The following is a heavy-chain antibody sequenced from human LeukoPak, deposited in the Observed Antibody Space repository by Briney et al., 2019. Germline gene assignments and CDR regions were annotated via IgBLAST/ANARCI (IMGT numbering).Heavy chain of an antibody. D-gene: IGHD3-10*01. J-gene: IGHJ4*02. CDR1: GDSVSSNSAA. V-gene: IGHV6-1*01. Sequence: SQTLSLTCAISGDSVSSNSAAWNWLRQSPSRGLEWLGRTYYRSKLYNDYAVSVKSRITINPDTSKNQFSLQLNSVTPEDTAVYYCAREGKRELLWFGEPGGSYFDYWGQGTLVTVSS. CDR2: TYYRSKLYN. CDR3: AREGKRELLWFGEPGGSYFDY.